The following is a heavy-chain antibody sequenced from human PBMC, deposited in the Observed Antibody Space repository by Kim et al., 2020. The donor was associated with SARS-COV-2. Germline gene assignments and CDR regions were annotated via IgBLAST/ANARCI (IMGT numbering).Heavy chain of an antibody. Sequence: VKGRFTIARDNSKNTLYLQMNSLRAEDTAVYYCAREGSDYYVSSGYYHDYWGQGTLVTVSS. D-gene: IGHD3-22*01. CDR3: AREGSDYYVSSGYYHDY. V-gene: IGHV3-30*01. J-gene: IGHJ4*02.